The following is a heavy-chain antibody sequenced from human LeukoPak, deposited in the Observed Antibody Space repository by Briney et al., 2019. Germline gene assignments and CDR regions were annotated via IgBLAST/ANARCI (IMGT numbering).Heavy chain of an antibody. CDR3: ARYKIVVVPAAMPGQNWFDP. CDR1: GGSFSGYY. D-gene: IGHD2-2*01. Sequence: SETLSLTCAVYGGSFSGYYWSWIRQPPGKGLEWIGEINHSGSTNYNPSLKSRVTISVDTSKNQFSLKLSSVTAAYTAVYYCARYKIVVVPAAMPGQNWFDPWGQGTLVTVSS. V-gene: IGHV4-34*01. CDR2: INHSGST. J-gene: IGHJ5*02.